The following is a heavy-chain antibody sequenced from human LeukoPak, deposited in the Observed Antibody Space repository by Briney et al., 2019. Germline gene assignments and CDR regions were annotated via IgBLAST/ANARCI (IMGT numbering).Heavy chain of an antibody. CDR2: IYYSGST. CDR1: GGSISNGGYY. V-gene: IGHV4-31*03. CDR3: ARAPTYSGSHY. Sequence: PSQTLSLTCTVSGGSISNGGYYWSWIRQHPGKCREWIGYIYYSGSTYYNPSLKSRVNISVDTSKNQFSLKLNSVTAADTAVYYCARAPTYSGSHYWGQGTLVTVSS. J-gene: IGHJ4*02. D-gene: IGHD1-26*01.